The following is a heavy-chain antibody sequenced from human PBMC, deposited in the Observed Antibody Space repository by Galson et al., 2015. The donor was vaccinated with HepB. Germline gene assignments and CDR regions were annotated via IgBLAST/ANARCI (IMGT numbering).Heavy chain of an antibody. V-gene: IGHV3-23*01. Sequence: SLRLSCAASGFTFSSYAMSWVRQAPGKGLEWVSAISGSGGSTYYADSVKGRFTISRDNSKNTLYLQMNSLGAEDTAVYYCAKDMRYCSGGSCRIDAFDIWGQGTMVTVSS. CDR3: AKDMRYCSGGSCRIDAFDI. CDR2: ISGSGGST. D-gene: IGHD2-15*01. J-gene: IGHJ3*02. CDR1: GFTFSSYA.